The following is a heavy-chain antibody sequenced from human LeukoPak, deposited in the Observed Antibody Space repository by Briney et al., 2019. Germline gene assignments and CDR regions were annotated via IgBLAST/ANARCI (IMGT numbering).Heavy chain of an antibody. CDR2: ISGSGGST. CDR1: GFTFSSYA. J-gene: IGHJ3*02. V-gene: IGHV3-23*01. Sequence: GGSLRLSCAASGFTFSSYAMSWVRQAPGKGLEWVSAISGSGGSTYYADSVKGRFTISRDNSQNTLYVQMNSLRAEDTAVYYCAKDQGYSSAWYSRDGFDMWGQGTMVTVSS. CDR3: AKDQGYSSAWYSRDGFDM. D-gene: IGHD6-19*01.